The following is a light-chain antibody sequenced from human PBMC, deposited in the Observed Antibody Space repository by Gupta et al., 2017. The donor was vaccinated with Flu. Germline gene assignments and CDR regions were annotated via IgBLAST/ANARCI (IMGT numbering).Light chain of an antibody. CDR3: CSAAGSGTYV. CDR2: EVT. J-gene: IGLJ1*01. V-gene: IGLV2-23*02. Sequence: XTIPXXGTSSDVGSSKYVSWYQQHPGKVPKLMIYEVTKRPSGVSYRFSASKSGNTASLTITGLQTEDEADYYCCSAAGSGTYVFGTGTKVTVL. CDR1: SSDVGSSKY.